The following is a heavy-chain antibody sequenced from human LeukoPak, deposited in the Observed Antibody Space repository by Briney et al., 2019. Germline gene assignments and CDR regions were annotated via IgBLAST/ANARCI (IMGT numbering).Heavy chain of an antibody. CDR3: ARYYYGSGSYYYFDS. Sequence: SETLSLTCAVYGGSFSGYYWSWIRQPPGKGLEWIGEINHSGSTNCNPSLKSRVTISVDTSKKQFSLKLSSVTAADTAVYYCARYYYGSGSYYYFDSWGQGTLVTVSS. V-gene: IGHV4-34*01. D-gene: IGHD3-10*01. J-gene: IGHJ4*02. CDR1: GGSFSGYY. CDR2: INHSGST.